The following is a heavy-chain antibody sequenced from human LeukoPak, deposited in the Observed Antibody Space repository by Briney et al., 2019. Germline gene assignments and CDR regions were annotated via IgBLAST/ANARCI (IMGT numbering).Heavy chain of an antibody. CDR3: AKDLNTYSSSPPDY. CDR1: GFTFSSYA. Sequence: GGSLRLSCAASGFTFSSYAMSWVRQAPGRGVECVSVISGSGAGTYYADSVKGRFTISRDNSKNTLYLQMNSLRAEDTAVYYCAKDLNTYSSSPPDYWGQGTLVTVSS. D-gene: IGHD6-19*01. CDR2: ISGSGAGT. J-gene: IGHJ4*02. V-gene: IGHV3-23*01.